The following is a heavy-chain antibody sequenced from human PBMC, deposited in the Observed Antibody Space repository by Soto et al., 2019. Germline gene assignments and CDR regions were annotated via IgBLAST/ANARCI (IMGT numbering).Heavy chain of an antibody. V-gene: IGHV3-74*01. CDR3: ARDGDFWSGYSHYYYYGMDV. CDR1: GFTFSSYW. Sequence: GGSLRLSCAASGFTFSSYWMHWVRQAPGKGLVWVSRINSDGSSTSYADSVKGRFTISRDNAKNTLYLQMNSLRAEDTAVYYCARDGDFWSGYSHYYYYGMDVWGQGTTVTVSS. D-gene: IGHD3-3*01. CDR2: INSDGSST. J-gene: IGHJ6*02.